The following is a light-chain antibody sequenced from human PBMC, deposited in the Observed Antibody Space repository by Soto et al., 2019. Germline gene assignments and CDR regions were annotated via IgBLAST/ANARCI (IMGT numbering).Light chain of an antibody. CDR3: QHHGT. CDR1: QSIGRW. Sequence: IQMTQSPSALSAVVGDRVTITCRASQSIGRWLAWYQKKAGAAPRLLIYQASVVETGVPSRFTGSGSGTEFTLTISSLEPDDFATYYCQHHGTFGQGTTVEIK. V-gene: IGKV1-5*03. J-gene: IGKJ1*01. CDR2: QAS.